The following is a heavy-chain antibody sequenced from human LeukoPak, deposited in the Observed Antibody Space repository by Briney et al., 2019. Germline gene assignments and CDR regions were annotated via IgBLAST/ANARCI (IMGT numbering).Heavy chain of an antibody. J-gene: IGHJ4*02. D-gene: IGHD3/OR15-3a*01. V-gene: IGHV4-34*01. Sequence: SETLSLTCAVYGGSFSGYYWSWIRQPPGMGLEWIGSIYYTGNTYYNASLKSQVSISIDTSKNQFSLKLTSVTAADTAVYYCARQTGSGLFILPGGQGTLVTVSS. CDR2: IYYTGNT. CDR3: ARQTGSGLFILP. CDR1: GGSFSGYY.